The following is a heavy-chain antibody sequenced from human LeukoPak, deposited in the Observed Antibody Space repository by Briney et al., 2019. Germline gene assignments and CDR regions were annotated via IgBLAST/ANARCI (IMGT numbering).Heavy chain of an antibody. Sequence: ASVKVSCKASGYTFTSYDINWVRQAPGQGLEWMGWMNPNSGNTGYAQKFQGRVTMTRNTSISTSYMELSRLRSEDTAVYYGARGGAGDAFDIWGQGTMVTVSS. CDR1: GYTFTSYD. D-gene: IGHD3-10*01. CDR2: MNPNSGNT. V-gene: IGHV1-8*01. J-gene: IGHJ3*02. CDR3: ARGGAGDAFDI.